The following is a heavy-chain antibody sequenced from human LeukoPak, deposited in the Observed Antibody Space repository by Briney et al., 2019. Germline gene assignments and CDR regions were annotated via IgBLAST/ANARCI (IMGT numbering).Heavy chain of an antibody. Sequence: PGGSLRLSCAASGFTFSRYGIHWVRQAPGKGLEWVAFIRYDGSNKYYADSVKGRFTISRDNSKNTLYLQMNSLRAEDTAVYYCAKDRYSSGCFDYWGQGTLVTVSS. J-gene: IGHJ4*02. CDR2: IRYDGSNK. V-gene: IGHV3-30*02. D-gene: IGHD6-19*01. CDR1: GFTFSRYG. CDR3: AKDRYSSGCFDY.